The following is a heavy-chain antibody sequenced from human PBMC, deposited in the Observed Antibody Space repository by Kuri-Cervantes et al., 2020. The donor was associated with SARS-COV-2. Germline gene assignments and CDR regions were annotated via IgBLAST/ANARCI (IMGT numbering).Heavy chain of an antibody. CDR1: GGSISSYY. CDR3: ARHKNWNYPPDWYFDL. D-gene: IGHD1-7*01. Sequence: SETLSLTCTVPGGSISSYYWSWIRQPPGKGLEWIGYIYYSGSTNYNPSHKSRVTISVDTSKNQFSLKLTSVTAADTAVYYCARHKNWNYPPDWYFDLWGRGTLVTVSS. J-gene: IGHJ2*01. V-gene: IGHV4-59*08. CDR2: IYYSGST.